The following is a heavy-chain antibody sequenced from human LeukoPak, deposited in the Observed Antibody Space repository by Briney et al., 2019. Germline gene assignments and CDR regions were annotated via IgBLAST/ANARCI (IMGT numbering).Heavy chain of an antibody. V-gene: IGHV4-61*08. Sequence: SETLSLTCTVSGGSISSGGYYWSWIRQPPGKGLEWIGYIYYSGSTNYNPSLKSRVTISVDTSKNQFSLKLSSVTAADTAVYYCARYYDSSGYSFDYWGQGTLVTVSS. CDR1: GGSISSGGYY. J-gene: IGHJ4*02. CDR3: ARYYDSSGYSFDY. CDR2: IYYSGST. D-gene: IGHD3-22*01.